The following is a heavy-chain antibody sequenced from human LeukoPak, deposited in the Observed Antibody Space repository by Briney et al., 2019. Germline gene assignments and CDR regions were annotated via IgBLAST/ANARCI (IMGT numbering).Heavy chain of an antibody. D-gene: IGHD3-16*01. V-gene: IGHV3-11*01. J-gene: IGHJ3*02. Sequence: GGSLRLSCAASGFTFSDYYMSWIRQAPGKGLEWVSYISSSGSTIYYADSVKGRFTISRDNAKNSLYLQMNSLRAEDTAVYYCAREGWASGGKPSLDAFDIWGQGTMVTVSS. CDR1: GFTFSDYY. CDR2: ISSSGSTI. CDR3: AREGWASGGKPSLDAFDI.